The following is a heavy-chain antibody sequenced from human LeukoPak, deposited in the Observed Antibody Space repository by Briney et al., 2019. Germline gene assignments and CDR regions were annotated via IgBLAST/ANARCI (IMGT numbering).Heavy chain of an antibody. V-gene: IGHV3-23*01. CDR2: ISGSGGST. CDR3: AKVGEDFIAAASLWFYFDY. CDR1: GFTFSSYA. D-gene: IGHD6-13*01. J-gene: IGHJ4*02. Sequence: QAGGSLRLSCAASGFTFSSYAMSWVRQAPGKGLEWVSAISGSGGSTYYADSVKGRFTISRDNSKNTLYLQMNSLRAEDTAVYYCAKVGEDFIAAASLWFYFDYWGQGTLVTVSS.